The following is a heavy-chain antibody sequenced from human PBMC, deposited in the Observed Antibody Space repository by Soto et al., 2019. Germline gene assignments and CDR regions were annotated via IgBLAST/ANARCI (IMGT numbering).Heavy chain of an antibody. CDR1: GGSISSGGYY. CDR3: ARVLDVLLGRGYYFDY. J-gene: IGHJ4*02. V-gene: IGHV4-31*03. Sequence: SQTLSLTCTVSGGSISSGGYYWSWIRQHPGKGLEWIGYIYYSGSTYYNPSLKSRVTISVDTSKNQFSLKLSSVTAADTAVYYCARVLDVLLGRGYYFDYWGQGTLVTVSS. D-gene: IGHD2-8*01. CDR2: IYYSGST.